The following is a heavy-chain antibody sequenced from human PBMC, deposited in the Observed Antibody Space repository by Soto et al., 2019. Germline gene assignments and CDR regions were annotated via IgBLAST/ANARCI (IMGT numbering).Heavy chain of an antibody. CDR2: ISGSGGST. J-gene: IGHJ4*02. CDR3: AKDTAPGENY. V-gene: IGHV3-23*01. CDR1: GFTFSSYG. Sequence: EVQLLESGGGLVQPGGSLRLSCAASGFTFSSYGMSWVRQAPGKGLEWVSVISGSGGSTYYADSVKGRFTLSRDNSKNTLYLQMNSLRAEDTAVYYCAKDTAPGENYWGQGTLVTVSS. D-gene: IGHD3-16*01.